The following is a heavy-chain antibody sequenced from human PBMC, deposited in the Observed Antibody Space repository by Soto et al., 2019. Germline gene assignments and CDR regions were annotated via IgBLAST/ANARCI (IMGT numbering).Heavy chain of an antibody. J-gene: IGHJ3*02. V-gene: IGHV1-69*02. D-gene: IGHD2-15*01. Sequence: ASVKVSCKASGGTFSSYTISWVRQAPGQGLEWMGRIIPILGIANYAQKFQGRVTITADKSTSTAYMELSSLRSEDTAVYYCARGFCSGGSCRKDAFDIWGQRTMVTGSS. CDR2: IIPILGIA. CDR1: GGTFSSYT. CDR3: ARGFCSGGSCRKDAFDI.